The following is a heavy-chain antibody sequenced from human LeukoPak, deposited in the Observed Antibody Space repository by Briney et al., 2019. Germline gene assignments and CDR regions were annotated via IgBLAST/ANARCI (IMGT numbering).Heavy chain of an antibody. CDR1: GGSISSSSYS. CDR2: IYYSGST. Sequence: PSETLSLTCTVSGGSISSSSYSWGWIRQPPGKGLEWIGSIYYSGSTYYNPSLKSRVTISVDTSKNQFSLKLSSVTAADTAVYYCARPRYSSSWFDYWGQGTLVTVSS. D-gene: IGHD6-13*01. J-gene: IGHJ4*02. CDR3: ARPRYSSSWFDY. V-gene: IGHV4-39*01.